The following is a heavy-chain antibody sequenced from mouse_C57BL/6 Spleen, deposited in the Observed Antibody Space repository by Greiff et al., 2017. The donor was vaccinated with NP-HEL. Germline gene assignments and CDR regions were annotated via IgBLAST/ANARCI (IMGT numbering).Heavy chain of an antibody. J-gene: IGHJ1*03. CDR2: IWRGGST. D-gene: IGHD5-2*01. CDR3: AKEEGILDFWYFDV. Sequence: QVQLKESGPGLVQPSQSLSITCTVSGFSLTSYGVHWVRQSPGKGLEWLGVIWRGGSTDYNAAFMSRLSITKDNSKSQVFFKMNSLQADDTAIYYCAKEEGILDFWYFDVWGTGTTVTVSS. V-gene: IGHV2-5*01. CDR1: GFSLTSYG.